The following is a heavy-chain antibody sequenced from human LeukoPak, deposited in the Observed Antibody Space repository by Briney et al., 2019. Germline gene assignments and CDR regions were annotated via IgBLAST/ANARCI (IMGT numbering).Heavy chain of an antibody. CDR1: GFTFSSYW. CDR2: INSDGSST. J-gene: IGHJ4*02. V-gene: IGHV3-74*01. D-gene: IGHD6-13*01. CDR3: ARRIAAAAAPYYFDY. Sequence: GGSLRLSCAASGFTFSSYWMHWVRQAPGKGLLWVSRINSDGSSTSYADSVKGRFTISRDNAKNTPYLQMNSLRAEDTAVYYCARRIAAAAAPYYFDYWGQGTLVTVSS.